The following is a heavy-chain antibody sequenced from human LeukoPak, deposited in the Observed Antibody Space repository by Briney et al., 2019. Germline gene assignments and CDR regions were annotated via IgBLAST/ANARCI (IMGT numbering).Heavy chain of an antibody. CDR3: AHGSMYQLDY. D-gene: IGHD2-2*01. J-gene: IGHJ4*02. CDR2: INSDGINT. CDR1: GFTFSNYW. Sequence: GGSLRLSCAASGFTFSNYWMHWVRHAPGKGLVWVSRINSDGINTSYADSVKGRFTISRDNAKNTLYLQMNSLRAEDTAVYYCAHGSMYQLDYWGQGTLVTVSS. V-gene: IGHV3-74*01.